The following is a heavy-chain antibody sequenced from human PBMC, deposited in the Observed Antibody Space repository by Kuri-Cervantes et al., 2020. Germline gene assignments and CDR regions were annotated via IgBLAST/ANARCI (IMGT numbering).Heavy chain of an antibody. CDR2: INHSGST. CDR1: GGSISGYY. V-gene: IGHV4-34*01. D-gene: IGHD3-22*01. Sequence: GSLRLSCIVSGGSISGYYWSWIRQPPGKGLEWIGEINHSGSTNYNPSLKSRVTISVDTSKNQFSLKLSSVTAADTAVYYCARGYRYYYDSSGYHDAFDIWGQGTMVTVSS. CDR3: ARGYRYYYDSSGYHDAFDI. J-gene: IGHJ3*02.